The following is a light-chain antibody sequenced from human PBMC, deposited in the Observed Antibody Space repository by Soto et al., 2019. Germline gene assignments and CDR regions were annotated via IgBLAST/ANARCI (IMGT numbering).Light chain of an antibody. CDR1: KLGDKY. J-gene: IGLJ2*01. V-gene: IGLV3-1*01. Sequence: SYELTQPPSVSVSPGETASITCSGDKLGDKYACWYQRKPGQSPVLVIYEDRQRPPGIPERFSGSNSGNTATLTISGTQAMDEADYYCQAWDSSTVVFGGGTKLTVL. CDR3: QAWDSSTVV. CDR2: EDR.